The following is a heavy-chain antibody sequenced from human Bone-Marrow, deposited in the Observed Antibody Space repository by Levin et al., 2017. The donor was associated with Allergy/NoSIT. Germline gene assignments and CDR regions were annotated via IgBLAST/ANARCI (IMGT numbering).Heavy chain of an antibody. CDR2: IIPIFGTA. CDR1: GGTFSSYA. CDR3: AANEAYSSSWYGSEYFQH. J-gene: IGHJ1*01. V-gene: IGHV1-69*06. Sequence: SVKVSCKASGGTFSSYAISWVRQAPGQGLEWMGGIIPIFGTANYAQKFQGRVTITADKSTTTAYMEVSSLRSEDTAVYYCAANEAYSSSWYGSEYFQHWGQGTLVTVSS. D-gene: IGHD6-13*01.